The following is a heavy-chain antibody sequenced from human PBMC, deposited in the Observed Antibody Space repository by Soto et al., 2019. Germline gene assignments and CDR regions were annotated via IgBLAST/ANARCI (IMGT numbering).Heavy chain of an antibody. CDR3: ALRQELVPAAPFQH. V-gene: IGHV3-23*01. CDR2: ISGSGGST. D-gene: IGHD2-2*01. Sequence: EVQLLESGGGLVQPGGSLRLSCAASGFTFSSYAMSWVRQAPGKGLEWVSAISGSGGSTYYADSVKGRFTISRDNSKNTLDLQMNSLRAEDTAVYYCALRQELVPAAPFQHWGQGTLVTVSS. CDR1: GFTFSSYA. J-gene: IGHJ1*01.